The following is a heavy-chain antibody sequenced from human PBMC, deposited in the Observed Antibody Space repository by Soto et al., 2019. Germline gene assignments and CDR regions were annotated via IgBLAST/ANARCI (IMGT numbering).Heavy chain of an antibody. Sequence: SETLSLTCTVSGGSISSYYWSWIRQPPGKGLEWIGYIYYSGSTNYNPSLKSRVTISVDTSKNQFSLKLSSVTAADTAVYYCASGRYCSSTSCYSGYYYYYMDVWGKGTTVTVSS. D-gene: IGHD2-2*02. CDR2: IYYSGST. CDR1: GGSISSYY. CDR3: ASGRYCSSTSCYSGYYYYYMDV. J-gene: IGHJ6*03. V-gene: IGHV4-59*01.